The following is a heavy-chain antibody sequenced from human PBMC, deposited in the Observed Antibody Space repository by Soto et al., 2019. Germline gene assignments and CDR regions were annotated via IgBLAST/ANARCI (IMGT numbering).Heavy chain of an antibody. D-gene: IGHD3-3*01. CDR2: IYPGDSDT. CDR1: GYSFTSYW. Sequence: GESLKISCKGSGYSFTSYWIGWVRQMPGKGLEWMGIIYPGDSDTRYSPSFQGQVTISADKSISTAYLQWSSLKASDTAMYYCARPRSEDTIFGVVITYYYGMDVWGQGTTVTVSS. CDR3: ARPRSEDTIFGVVITYYYGMDV. V-gene: IGHV5-51*01. J-gene: IGHJ6*02.